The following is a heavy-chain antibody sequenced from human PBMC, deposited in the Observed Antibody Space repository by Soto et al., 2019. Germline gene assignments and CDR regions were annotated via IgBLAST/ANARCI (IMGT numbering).Heavy chain of an antibody. CDR1: GYTFTGYY. Sequence: ASVKVSCKASGYTFTGYYMHWVRQAPGQGLEWMGWINPNSGGTNYAQKFQGWVTMTRDTSISTAYMELSRLRSDDTAVYYCARSDTAMADAFAIWGQGTMVNVSS. CDR2: INPNSGGT. CDR3: ARSDTAMADAFAI. D-gene: IGHD5-18*01. V-gene: IGHV1-2*04. J-gene: IGHJ3*02.